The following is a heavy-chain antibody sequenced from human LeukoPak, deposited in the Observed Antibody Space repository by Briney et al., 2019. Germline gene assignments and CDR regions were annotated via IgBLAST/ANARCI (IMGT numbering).Heavy chain of an antibody. CDR2: ISGSGGST. CDR1: GFTFSSYA. D-gene: IGHD3-16*02. CDR3: AKGTGVWGSHRWNGQNDY. J-gene: IGHJ4*02. V-gene: IGHV3-23*01. Sequence: GGSLRLSCAASGFTFSSYAMSWVRQAPGKGLEWVSAISGSGGSTYYADSVKGRFTISRDNSKNTLYLQMNSLRAEDTAVYYCAKGTGVWGSHRWNGQNDYWGQGTLVTVSS.